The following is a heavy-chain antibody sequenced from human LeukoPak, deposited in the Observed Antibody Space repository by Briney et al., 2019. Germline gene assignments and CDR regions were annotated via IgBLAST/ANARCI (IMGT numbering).Heavy chain of an antibody. J-gene: IGHJ4*02. CDR1: GFTFSSYW. Sequence: GGSLRLSCAVSGFTFSSYWMSWVRQAPGKGLEWVANIKEDGSEKYCVDSVKGRFTISRDNAENSLYLQMNSLRVEDTAVYYCAREGTTGWYAPEYWGQGTLVTVSS. V-gene: IGHV3-7*01. D-gene: IGHD6-19*01. CDR3: AREGTTGWYAPEY. CDR2: IKEDGSEK.